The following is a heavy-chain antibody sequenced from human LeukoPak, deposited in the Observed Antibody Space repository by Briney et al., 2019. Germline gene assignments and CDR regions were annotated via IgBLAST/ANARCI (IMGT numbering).Heavy chain of an antibody. CDR1: GGSFSGYY. J-gene: IGHJ6*03. CDR3: ARITYQDIVVVPAAIAPYYYYYYYMDV. Sequence: SETLSLTCAVYGGSFSGYYWSWVRQPPGKGLEWIGEINHSGSTNYNPSLKSRVTISVDTSKNQFSLKLSSVTAADTAVYYCARITYQDIVVVPAAIAPYYYYYYYMDVWGKGTTVTVSS. CDR2: INHSGST. V-gene: IGHV4-34*01. D-gene: IGHD2-2*02.